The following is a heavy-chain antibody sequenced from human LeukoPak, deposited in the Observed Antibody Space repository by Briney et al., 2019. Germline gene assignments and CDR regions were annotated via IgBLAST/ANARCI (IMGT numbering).Heavy chain of an antibody. Sequence: GGSLRLSCAASGFTFDDYGMSWVRQAPGKGLEWVSGINWNGGYTSYADSVKGRFTISRDYAKDSLYLQMNSLRAEDTALYYCARSTEDYYYYYMDVWGKGTTVTVSS. D-gene: IGHD2-2*01. J-gene: IGHJ6*03. CDR1: GFTFDDYG. CDR3: ARSTEDYYYYYMDV. CDR2: INWNGGYT. V-gene: IGHV3-20*04.